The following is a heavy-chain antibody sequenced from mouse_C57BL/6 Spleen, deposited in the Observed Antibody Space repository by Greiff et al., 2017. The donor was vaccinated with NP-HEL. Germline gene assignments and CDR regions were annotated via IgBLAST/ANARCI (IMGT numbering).Heavy chain of an antibody. CDR3: ARWAHYDGISYWYFDV. CDR2: INPSTGGT. CDR1: GYSFTGYY. Sequence: VQLKQSGPELVKPGASVKISCKASGYSFTGYYMNWVKQSPEKSLEWIGEINPSTGGTTYNQKFKAKATLTVDKSSSTAYMQLKSLTSEDSAVYYCARWAHYDGISYWYFDVWGTGTPVTVSS. D-gene: IGHD1-1*01. J-gene: IGHJ1*03. V-gene: IGHV1-42*01.